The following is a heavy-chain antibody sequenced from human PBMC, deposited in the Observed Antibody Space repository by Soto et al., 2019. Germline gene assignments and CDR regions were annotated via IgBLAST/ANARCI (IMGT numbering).Heavy chain of an antibody. J-gene: IGHJ4*02. CDR2: ISASGGST. CDR3: AKDSDPRCCYGMDG. CDR1: GFTFSSYA. D-gene: IGHD2-2*01. V-gene: IGHV3-23*01. Sequence: GALRLSCAASGFTFSSYAMSWVRQAPGKGLEWVSAISASGGSTYYAASVRGRFTTSRDNSKNVHYLQMNSLRAEDTAVYYCAKDSDPRCCYGMDGWGQGTLVTVSS.